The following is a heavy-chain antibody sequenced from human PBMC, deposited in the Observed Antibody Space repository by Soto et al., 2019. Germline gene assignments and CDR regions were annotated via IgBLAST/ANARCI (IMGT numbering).Heavy chain of an antibody. D-gene: IGHD1-7*01. J-gene: IGHJ6*04. CDR3: ARDPVGLSRNSNGMYV. V-gene: IGHV1-69*13. Sequence: ASVKVSCKASGGTFSSYAISWVRQAPGQGLEWMGGIIPIFGTANYAQKFQGRVTITADESTSTASMELSSLRSEDTAVYYCARDPVGLSRNSNGMYVWGKGTTVTVSS. CDR2: IIPIFGTA. CDR1: GGTFSSYA.